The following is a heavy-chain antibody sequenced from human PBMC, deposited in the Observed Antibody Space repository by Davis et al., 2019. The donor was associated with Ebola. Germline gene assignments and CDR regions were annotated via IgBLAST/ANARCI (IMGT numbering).Heavy chain of an antibody. CDR2: FYPGDSDT. CDR3: TRPDCSGKSCILDV. Sequence: GGSLRLSCEGSGYRFTNYWIAWVRQMPGKGLEWMGTFYPGDSDTRYSPSFQGQVTISADKSINTAYLQWSSLKASDTAMYYCTRPDCSGKSCILDVWGQGTTVTVSS. CDR1: GYRFTNYW. D-gene: IGHD2-15*01. J-gene: IGHJ6*02. V-gene: IGHV5-51*01.